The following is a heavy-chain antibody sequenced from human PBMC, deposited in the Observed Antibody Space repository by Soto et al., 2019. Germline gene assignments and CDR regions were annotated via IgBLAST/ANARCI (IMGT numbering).Heavy chain of an antibody. Sequence: PSQTLSLTCVISGDSVSIYSGAWNWIRQSPSRGLEWLGRTYYRSKWYYDYAESVKSRIIISVDTSKNQFSLQLNSVTPEDAAFFYCSNDPGDSHYFWSQGIQVTGSA. V-gene: IGHV6-1*01. CDR3: SNDPGDSHYF. D-gene: IGHD3-10*01. CDR1: GDSVSIYSGA. CDR2: TYYRSKWYY. J-gene: IGHJ4*02.